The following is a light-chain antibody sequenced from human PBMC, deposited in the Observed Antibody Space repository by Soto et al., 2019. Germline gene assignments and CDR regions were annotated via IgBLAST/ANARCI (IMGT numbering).Light chain of an antibody. J-gene: IGKJ5*01. V-gene: IGKV3-11*01. Sequence: EIVLTQSPATLSLSPGERATLSCRASQSVSSYLAWYQQKPGQAPRLLXYDASNRATGIPARFXGXGXGTXXXXXXXXXEPEXFAXYYCXQRSXXPITFGQGTRLEIK. CDR3: XQRSXXPIT. CDR1: QSVSSY. CDR2: DAS.